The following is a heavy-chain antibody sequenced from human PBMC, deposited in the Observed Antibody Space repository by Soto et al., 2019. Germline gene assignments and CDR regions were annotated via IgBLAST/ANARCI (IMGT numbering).Heavy chain of an antibody. Sequence: SEALALTCAVSGCSISGHYWIWIRQSPGKGLEWIGYIFYTGSTNYNPSLKSRVTLSVDTSKNQFSLRLNSVTAADTAVYYCARGGSSGSSPDYWGQGTLVTVSS. CDR3: ARGGSSGSSPDY. CDR1: GCSISGHY. V-gene: IGHV4-59*11. CDR2: IFYTGST. J-gene: IGHJ4*02. D-gene: IGHD3-22*01.